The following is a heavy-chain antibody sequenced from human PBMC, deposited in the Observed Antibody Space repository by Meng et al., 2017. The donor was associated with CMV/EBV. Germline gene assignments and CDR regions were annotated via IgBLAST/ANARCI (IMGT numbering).Heavy chain of an antibody. J-gene: IGHJ5*02. Sequence: CAASGVTFSSYAMSWVRQAPGKGLEWVSAISGSGGSTYYADSVKGRFTISRGNSKNTLYLQMNSLRAEDTAVYYCAKDLLSGSYWFDPWGQGTLVTVSS. D-gene: IGHD1-26*01. V-gene: IGHV3-23*01. CDR1: GVTFSSYA. CDR3: AKDLLSGSYWFDP. CDR2: ISGSGGST.